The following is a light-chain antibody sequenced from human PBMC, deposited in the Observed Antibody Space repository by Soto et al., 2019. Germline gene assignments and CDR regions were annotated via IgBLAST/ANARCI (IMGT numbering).Light chain of an antibody. CDR2: DVS. V-gene: IGLV2-14*01. CDR3: SSYTSSSTLV. Sequence: QSVLTQPASVSGSHVQSITIFCTGTSSDVGGYNYVSWYQQHPGKAPKLMIYDVSNRPSGVSNRFSGSKSGNTASLTISGLQAEDEADYYCSSYTSSSTLVFGTGTKVTVL. CDR1: SSDVGGYNY. J-gene: IGLJ1*01.